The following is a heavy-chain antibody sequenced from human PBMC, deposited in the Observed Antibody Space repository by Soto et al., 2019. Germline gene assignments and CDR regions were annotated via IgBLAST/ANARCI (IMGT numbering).Heavy chain of an antibody. CDR3: ARGVTMVRGVIHTPYFDY. CDR2: IYYSGST. CDR1: GGSISSGGYY. J-gene: IGHJ4*02. D-gene: IGHD3-10*01. V-gene: IGHV4-31*03. Sequence: SETLSLTCTVSGGSISSGGYYWSWIRQHPGKGLEWIGYIYYSGSTYYNTSLKSRDNISVDTSKDQFSLKLSSVTAADTAVYYCARGVTMVRGVIHTPYFDYWGQGTLVTVSS.